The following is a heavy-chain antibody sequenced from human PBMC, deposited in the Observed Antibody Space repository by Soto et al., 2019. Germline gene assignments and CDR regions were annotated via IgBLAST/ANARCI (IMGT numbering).Heavy chain of an antibody. J-gene: IGHJ3*02. Sequence: GGSLRLSCAASGFTVSSNYMSWVRQAPGKGLEWVSVIYSGGSTYYADSVKGRFTISRDNSKNTLYLQMNSLRAEDTAVYYCAKDSSYYPLRDAFDIWGQGTMVT. CDR1: GFTVSSNY. CDR3: AKDSSYYPLRDAFDI. V-gene: IGHV3-53*01. CDR2: IYSGGST. D-gene: IGHD1-26*01.